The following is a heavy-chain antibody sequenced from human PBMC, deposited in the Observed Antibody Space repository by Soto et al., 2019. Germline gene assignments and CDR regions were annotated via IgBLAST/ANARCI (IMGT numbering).Heavy chain of an antibody. V-gene: IGHV1-46*01. J-gene: IGHJ4*02. CDR2: INPSGGST. CDR1: GYTFTSYY. D-gene: IGHD3-9*01. CDR3: AKGAGDILTGYYKDPYFED. Sequence: ASVKVSCKASGYTFTSYYMHWVRQAPGQGLEWMGIINPSGGSTSYAQKFQGRVTMTRDTSTSTVYMELSSLRSEDTAVYYCAKGAGDILTGYYKDPYFEDWGQGTRVTVSS.